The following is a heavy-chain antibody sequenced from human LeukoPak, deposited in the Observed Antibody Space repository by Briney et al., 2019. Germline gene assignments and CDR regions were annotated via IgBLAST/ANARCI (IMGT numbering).Heavy chain of an antibody. Sequence: GGSLRLSCAASGFTFNSYWMNWVRQAPGKGLEWVANIKRDGSEKYYVDSVKGRFTIYRDNSKITLYLQMNSLRAEDTAVYYCANPAGIHYYYNMDVWGQGTTVTVSS. CDR1: GFTFNSYW. V-gene: IGHV3-7*03. CDR3: ANPAGIHYYYNMDV. J-gene: IGHJ6*02. D-gene: IGHD3-10*01. CDR2: IKRDGSEK.